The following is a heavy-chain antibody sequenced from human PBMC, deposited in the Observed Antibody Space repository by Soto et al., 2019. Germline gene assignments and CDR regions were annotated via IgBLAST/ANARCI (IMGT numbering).Heavy chain of an antibody. CDR1: GFTFSSYA. CDR2: ISGSGGST. J-gene: IGHJ4*02. V-gene: IGHV3-23*01. CDR3: AKGNNYYDSSGYGY. D-gene: IGHD3-22*01. Sequence: PGGSLRLSCAASGFTFSSYAMSWVRQAPGKGLEWVSAISGSGGSTYYADSVKGRFTISRDNSKNTLYLQMNSLRAEDTAVYYCAKGNNYYDSSGYGYWGQGTLVTVSS.